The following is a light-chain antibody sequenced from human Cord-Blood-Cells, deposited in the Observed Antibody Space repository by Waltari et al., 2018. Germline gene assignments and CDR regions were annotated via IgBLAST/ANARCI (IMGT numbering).Light chain of an antibody. V-gene: IGLV2-14*01. Sequence: QSALTQPASVSGSPGQSITISCTGTSSDVGGYNYVSWYQQHPGKAPKLMIYDVRNRPSGVSNRFYGSKSGNTASLTISGLQAEDEAEYYCSSYTSSSTVVFGGGTKLTVL. CDR2: DVR. CDR1: SSDVGGYNY. J-gene: IGLJ2*01. CDR3: SSYTSSSTVV.